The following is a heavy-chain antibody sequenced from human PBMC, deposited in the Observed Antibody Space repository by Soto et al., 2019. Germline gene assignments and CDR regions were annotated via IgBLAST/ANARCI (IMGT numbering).Heavy chain of an antibody. CDR3: ARGTGTTVRYYYMDA. Sequence: PSETLSLTCAVYGGSFSGYYWSWIRQPPGKGLEWIGEINHSGSTNYNPSLKSRVTISVDTSKNQFSLKLSSVTAADTAVYYCARGTGTTVRYYYMDAWGKGTTVTVSS. V-gene: IGHV4-34*01. CDR2: INHSGST. D-gene: IGHD1-7*01. CDR1: GGSFSGYY. J-gene: IGHJ6*03.